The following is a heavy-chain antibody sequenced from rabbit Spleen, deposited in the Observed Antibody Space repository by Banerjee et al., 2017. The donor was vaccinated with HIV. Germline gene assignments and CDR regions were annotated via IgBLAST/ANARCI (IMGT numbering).Heavy chain of an antibody. J-gene: IGHJ4*01. V-gene: IGHV1S47*01. Sequence: QEQLVESGGGLVQPGGSLTLSCKASGFDFSRFGVSWVRQAPGKGLEWIGYIEPIFGHTYYANWGKGRFTISSQNAQNTRYLQLSRLTVADTATYFCVRDQAGDADYGPYYLNLWGPGTLVTVS. D-gene: IGHD2-1*01. CDR3: VRDQAGDADYGPYYLNL. CDR1: GFDFSRFG. CDR2: IEPIFGHT.